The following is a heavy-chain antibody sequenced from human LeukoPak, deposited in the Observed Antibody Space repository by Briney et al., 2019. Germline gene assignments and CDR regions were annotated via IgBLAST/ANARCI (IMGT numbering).Heavy chain of an antibody. CDR2: INPNSGGT. J-gene: IGHJ6*03. CDR1: GYTFTGYY. D-gene: IGHD2-2*01. V-gene: IGHV1-2*02. CDR3: ARAPKKIGELPAAMDV. Sequence: ASVKVSCKASGYTFTGYYMHWVRQAPGQGLEWMGWINPNSGGTNYAQNFQGRVTMTRDTSISTAHMELRSLRSDDTAMYYCARAPKKIGELPAAMDVWGKGTTVTVSS.